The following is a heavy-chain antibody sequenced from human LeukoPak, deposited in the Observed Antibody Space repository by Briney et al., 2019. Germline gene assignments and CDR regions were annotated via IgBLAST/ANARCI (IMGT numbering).Heavy chain of an antibody. D-gene: IGHD4-23*01. Sequence: PGGSLRLSCAASGFTFSDYYMSWIRQAPGKGLEWVSYISSSGSTIYYADSVKGRFTISRDNAKNSLYLQMNSLRAEDTAVYYCATSYDGKTAPYDLWGHGTLVTVSS. CDR1: GFTFSDYY. CDR3: ATSYDGKTAPYDL. V-gene: IGHV3-11*01. CDR2: ISSSGSTI. J-gene: IGHJ5*02.